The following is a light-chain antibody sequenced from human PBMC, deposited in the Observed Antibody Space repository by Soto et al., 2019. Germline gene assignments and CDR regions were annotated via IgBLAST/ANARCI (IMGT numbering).Light chain of an antibody. CDR1: SSDVGGYNY. CDR2: EVS. CDR3: TSFTASSTWV. Sequence: QSALTQPASASGSPGQSITISCTGTSSDVGGYNYVSWFQQYPGKAPKLMIYEVSNRPSGVSNRFSGSRSGNTASLTISGLQVEDEADYYCTSFTASSTWVFGGGTKVTVL. J-gene: IGLJ3*02. V-gene: IGLV2-14*01.